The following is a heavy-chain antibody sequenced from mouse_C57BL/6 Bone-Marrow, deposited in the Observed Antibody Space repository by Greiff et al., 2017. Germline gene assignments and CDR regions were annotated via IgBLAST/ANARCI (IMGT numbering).Heavy chain of an antibody. V-gene: IGHV3-6*01. D-gene: IGHD2-2*01. CDR1: GYSITSGYY. Sequence: VQLKESGPGLVKPSPSLSLTCSVTGYSITSGYYWNLIRQFPGNKLEWMGYISDDGSNNYNPSLKKRISITRDTSKNQFFLKLNSVTTEDTATYSCAKLRLRRGLDNWGQGTTLTVSS. J-gene: IGHJ2*01. CDR2: ISDDGSN. CDR3: AKLRLRRGLDN.